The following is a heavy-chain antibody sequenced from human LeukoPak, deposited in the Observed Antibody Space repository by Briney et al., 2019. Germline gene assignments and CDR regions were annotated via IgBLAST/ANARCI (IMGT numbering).Heavy chain of an antibody. V-gene: IGHV1-69*01. CDR3: AVVPAAIVDWYFAS. CDR2: IIPIFGTA. D-gene: IGHD2-2*02. CDR1: GGTFSSYA. J-gene: IGHJ4*02. Sequence: SVKVSCKASGGTFSSYAISWVRQAPGQGLEWMGGIIPIFGTANYAQKFQGRVTITADESTSTAYMELSSLRSEDTAVYYCAVVPAAIVDWYFASWGQGTLVTVSS.